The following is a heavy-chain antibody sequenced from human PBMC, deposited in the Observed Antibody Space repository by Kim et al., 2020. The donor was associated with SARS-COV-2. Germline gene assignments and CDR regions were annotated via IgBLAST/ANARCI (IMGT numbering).Heavy chain of an antibody. CDR3: ARDPYGDYFDY. D-gene: IGHD4-17*01. V-gene: IGHV3-9*01. CDR2: ISWNSGSI. Sequence: GGSLRLSCAASGFTFDDYAMHWVRQAPGKGLEWVSGISWNSGSIGYADSVKGRFTISRDNAKNSLYLQMNSLRAEDTALYYCARDPYGDYFDYWGQGTLV. CDR1: GFTFDDYA. J-gene: IGHJ4*02.